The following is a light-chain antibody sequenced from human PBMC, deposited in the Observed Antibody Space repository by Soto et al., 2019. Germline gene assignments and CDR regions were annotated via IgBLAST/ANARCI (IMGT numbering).Light chain of an antibody. Sequence: EFVLTQSPGTLSLSPGETATLSCRASESVNSDYSAWYQQKPGQAPRLLIYATSNRATGIPDRFSGSGSGTDFTLTISRLEPEDFAVYYCQQYGRSPLFGQGTRLEIK. CDR3: QQYGRSPL. CDR1: ESVNSDY. CDR2: ATS. V-gene: IGKV3-20*01. J-gene: IGKJ5*01.